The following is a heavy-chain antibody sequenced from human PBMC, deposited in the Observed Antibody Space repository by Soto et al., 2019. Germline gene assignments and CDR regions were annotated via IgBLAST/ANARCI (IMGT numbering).Heavy chain of an antibody. D-gene: IGHD3-16*01. CDR2: ISGGSGDST. CDR1: GFTFTGYA. J-gene: IGHJ4*02. V-gene: IGHV3-23*01. CDR3: ANVRGV. Sequence: EVQLLESGGGKVQPGGSLRLSCAASGFTFTGYAMNWVRQAPGKGLEWVSAISGGSGDSTYYADSVKGRFTISRDNSKDTMYMQMNSLRAEDTAVYYCANVRGVGGQGTLVTVSS.